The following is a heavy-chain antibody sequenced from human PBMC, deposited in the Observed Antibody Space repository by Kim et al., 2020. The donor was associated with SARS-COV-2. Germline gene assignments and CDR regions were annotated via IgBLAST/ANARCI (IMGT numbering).Heavy chain of an antibody. J-gene: IGHJ6*02. CDR3: ARQGANYHFGMDV. Sequence: SETLSLTCTVSGGSISGYYWSWIRQPPGKGLEWIGYIYNSGSTNYSPSLKSRVTISVDTSKNQFSLHLTSLTAADTAVYYCARQGANYHFGMDVWGQGTT. D-gene: IGHD3-16*01. CDR2: IYNSGST. CDR1: GGSISGYY. V-gene: IGHV4-59*08.